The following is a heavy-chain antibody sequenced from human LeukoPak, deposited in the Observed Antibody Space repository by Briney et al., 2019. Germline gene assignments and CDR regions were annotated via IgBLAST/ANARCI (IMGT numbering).Heavy chain of an antibody. CDR3: AKDLLAAAGGY. Sequence: GGSLRLSCAASGFTFSSYAMSWVRAAPGKGLGWVSAISGRGGSTYYADSVKGRFTISRDNSKNTLYLQMNSLRAEDTAVYYCAKDLLAAAGGYWGQGTLVTVSS. CDR1: GFTFSSYA. CDR2: ISGRGGST. V-gene: IGHV3-23*01. J-gene: IGHJ4*02. D-gene: IGHD6-13*01.